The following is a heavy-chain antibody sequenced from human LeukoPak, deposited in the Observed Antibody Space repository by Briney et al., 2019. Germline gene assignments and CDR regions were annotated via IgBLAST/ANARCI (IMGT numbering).Heavy chain of an antibody. V-gene: IGHV4-39*07. Sequence: NPSETLSLTCAVSDGSINSSSYYWGWIRQPPGKGLEWIGNIYYRGSTYYNPSLYSRVTISIDRSKNQFSLKLSSVTAADTAIYYCARVSPAVGAFDIWGRGTMVTVSS. J-gene: IGHJ3*02. CDR3: ARVSPAVGAFDI. CDR1: DGSINSSSYY. CDR2: IYYRGST. D-gene: IGHD6-13*01.